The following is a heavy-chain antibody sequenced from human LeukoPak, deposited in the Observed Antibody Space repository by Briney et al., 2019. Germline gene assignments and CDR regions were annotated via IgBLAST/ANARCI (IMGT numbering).Heavy chain of an antibody. CDR3: AREKGQQLADY. J-gene: IGHJ4*02. D-gene: IGHD6-13*01. Sequence: QAGGSVRLFCAPSGFTFSSYAMHWVRQAPGKGLEWVAVISYDGSNKYYADSVKGRFTISRDNSKNTLYLQMNSLRAEDTAVYYCAREKGQQLADYWGQGTLVTVSS. CDR1: GFTFSSYA. V-gene: IGHV3-30*04. CDR2: ISYDGSNK.